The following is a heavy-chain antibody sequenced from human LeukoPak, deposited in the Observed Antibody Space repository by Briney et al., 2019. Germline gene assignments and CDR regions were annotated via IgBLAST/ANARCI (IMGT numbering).Heavy chain of an antibody. Sequence: KPGGSLRLSCTASGFTFSVYDMNWVRLAPGKGREWVSSISGRSSHMYYTDSAKGRFTISRDNAKNSLYLQMNSLRAEDTAVYYCARAFPPLRTSAAGDFWGQGTLVTVSS. CDR2: ISGRSSHM. CDR3: ARAFPPLRTSAAGDF. D-gene: IGHD6-25*01. J-gene: IGHJ4*02. V-gene: IGHV3-21*06. CDR1: GFTFSVYD.